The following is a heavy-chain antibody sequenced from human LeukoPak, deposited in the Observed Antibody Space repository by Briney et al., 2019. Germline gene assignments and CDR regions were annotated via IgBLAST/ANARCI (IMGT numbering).Heavy chain of an antibody. J-gene: IGHJ4*02. CDR3: ARDQNVVPAARNRAFDY. V-gene: IGHV1-69*13. Sequence: ASVKVSCKASGGTFSSYAISWVRQAPGQGLEWMGGIIPIFGTANYAQKFQGRVTITADESTSTAYMELSSLRSEDTAVYYCARDQNVVPAARNRAFDYWGQGTLVTVSS. D-gene: IGHD2-2*01. CDR2: IIPIFGTA. CDR1: GGTFSSYA.